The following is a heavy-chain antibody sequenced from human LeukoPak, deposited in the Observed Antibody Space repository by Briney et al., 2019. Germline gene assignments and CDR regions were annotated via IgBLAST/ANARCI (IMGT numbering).Heavy chain of an antibody. D-gene: IGHD6-13*01. CDR2: IYHSGST. Sequence: PSETLSLTCAVSGGSISSGGYSWSWIRQPPGKGLEWIGYIYHSGSTYYNPSLKSRVTISVDRSKNQFSLRLSSVTAADTAVYYCARGGYSSSSDAFDIWGQGTMVTVSS. CDR3: ARGGYSSSSDAFDI. V-gene: IGHV4-30-2*01. J-gene: IGHJ3*02. CDR1: GGSISSGGYS.